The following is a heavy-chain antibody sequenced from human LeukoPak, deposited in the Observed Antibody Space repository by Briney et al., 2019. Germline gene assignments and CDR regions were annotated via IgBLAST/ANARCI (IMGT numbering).Heavy chain of an antibody. Sequence: SETLSLTCTVSGGSISSYYWSWIRQPPGKGLEWVGYIYYSGSTNYNPSLKSRVTISVDTSKNQFSLKLSSVTAADTAVYYCARLRVNSRGWSPALDYWGKGTLVTVSS. CDR2: IYYSGST. CDR1: GGSISSYY. D-gene: IGHD6-19*01. J-gene: IGHJ4*02. CDR3: ARLRVNSRGWSPALDY. V-gene: IGHV4-59*08.